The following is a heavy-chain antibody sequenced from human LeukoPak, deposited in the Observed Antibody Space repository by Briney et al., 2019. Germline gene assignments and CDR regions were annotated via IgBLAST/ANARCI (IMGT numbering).Heavy chain of an antibody. D-gene: IGHD1-14*01. V-gene: IGHV4-59*08. J-gene: IGHJ4*02. Sequence: SETLSLTSTASGGSISSYNWSWIRPPPGQGPECIGYIYYSGNTYYNPSLKSRVTISVDTYKNQCSLKLSSMTAEDTAVYCCTSNPRYYFEYCGQGTLVTVSS. CDR2: IYYSGNT. CDR1: GGSISSYN. CDR3: TSNPRYYFEY.